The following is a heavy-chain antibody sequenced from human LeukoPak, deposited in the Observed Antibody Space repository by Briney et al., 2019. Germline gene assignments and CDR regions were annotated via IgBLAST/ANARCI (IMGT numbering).Heavy chain of an antibody. CDR3: ARKGYCSGGSCYHYYYGMDV. D-gene: IGHD2-15*01. J-gene: IGHJ6*04. Sequence: GRSLRLSCAASGFTFSSYAMHWVRQAPGKGLEWVAVISYDGSNKYYADSVKGRFTISRDNSKNTLYLQMNSLRAEDTAVYYCARKGYCSGGSCYHYYYGMDVWGKGTTVTVSS. V-gene: IGHV3-30*04. CDR1: GFTFSSYA. CDR2: ISYDGSNK.